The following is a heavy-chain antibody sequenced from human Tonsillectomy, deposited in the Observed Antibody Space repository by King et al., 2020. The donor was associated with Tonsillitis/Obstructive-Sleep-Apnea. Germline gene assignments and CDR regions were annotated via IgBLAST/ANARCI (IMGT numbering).Heavy chain of an antibody. D-gene: IGHD2-2*01. CDR2: ISGSGGST. V-gene: IGHV3-23*04. Sequence: VQLVESGGGLVQPGGSLRLSCAASGFTFRSYAMNWVRQAPGKGLEWVSVISGSGGSTYYADSVKGRFTISRDNSKNTLYMKMTSQRAEDTAVYYCSKDPDIAVTYYGMDVWGQGTTVTVSS. CDR1: GFTFRSYA. J-gene: IGHJ6*02. CDR3: SKDPDIAVTYYGMDV.